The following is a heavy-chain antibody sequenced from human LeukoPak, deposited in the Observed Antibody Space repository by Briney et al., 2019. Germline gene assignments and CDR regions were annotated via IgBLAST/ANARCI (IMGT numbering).Heavy chain of an antibody. CDR2: MNPNSGNT. D-gene: IGHD2-2*01. CDR3: ARGREVPAAHNDY. J-gene: IGHJ4*02. CDR1: GYTFTSYD. V-gene: IGHV1-8*01. Sequence: GASVKVSCKASGYTFTSYDINWVRQATGQGLEWMGWMNPNSGNTGYAQKFQGRVTMTRNTSIRTAYMELSSLRSEDTAVYYCARGREVPAAHNDYWGQGTLVTVSS.